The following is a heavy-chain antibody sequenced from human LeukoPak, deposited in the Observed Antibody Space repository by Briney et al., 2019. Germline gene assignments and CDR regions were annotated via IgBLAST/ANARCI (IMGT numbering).Heavy chain of an antibody. Sequence: GGSLRLSCAASGFTVSSNYMSWVRQAPGKGLEWVSVIFSGGGTYYADSVKGRFTISRDNFKNTLYLQMNSLRAEDTAVYYCASPGAAAAAPGFDYWGQGTLVTVSP. D-gene: IGHD6-25*01. J-gene: IGHJ4*02. CDR3: ASPGAAAAAPGFDY. CDR1: GFTVSSNY. CDR2: IFSGGGT. V-gene: IGHV3-53*01.